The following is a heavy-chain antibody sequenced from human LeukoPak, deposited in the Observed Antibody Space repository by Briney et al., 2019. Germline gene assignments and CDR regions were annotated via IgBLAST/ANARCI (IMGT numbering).Heavy chain of an antibody. CDR3: ARGPNAIRFSYYYYYMDV. J-gene: IGHJ6*03. V-gene: IGHV4-59*01. CDR1: GGSISSYY. D-gene: IGHD3-3*01. CDR2: IYYNGST. Sequence: PSETLSLTCTVSGGSISSYYWSWTRQPPGKGLEWIGYIYYNGSTDYNPSLKSRVTISVDRSNNRFSLKLSSVTAADTAVYYCARGPNAIRFSYYYYYMDVWGKGTTVTVSS.